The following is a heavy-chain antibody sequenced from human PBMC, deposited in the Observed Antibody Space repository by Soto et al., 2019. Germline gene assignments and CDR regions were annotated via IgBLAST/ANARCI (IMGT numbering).Heavy chain of an antibody. V-gene: IGHV3-66*01. J-gene: IGHJ5*02. Sequence: EVQVVESGGGLVQPGGSLRLSCAASGFIVSSSYMSWVRQAPGKGLEWVAVIYSAGSTYYGVSVKGRCTIYRDNSKNTPYLQMDSMRAENTEVYCCAGSATRTHYADCFDPWGQGTMVTVSS. CDR3: AGSATRTHYADCFDP. D-gene: IGHD5-12*01. CDR1: GFIVSSSY. CDR2: IYSAGST.